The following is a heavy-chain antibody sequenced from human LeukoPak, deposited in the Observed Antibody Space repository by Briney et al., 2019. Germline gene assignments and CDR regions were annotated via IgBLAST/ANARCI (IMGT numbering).Heavy chain of an antibody. CDR1: GFTFSSYG. J-gene: IGHJ4*02. D-gene: IGHD4-17*01. Sequence: TGGSLRLSCAASGFTFSSYGMHWVRQAPGKGLEWVAVISYDGSNKYYADSVKGRFTISRDNSKNTLYLQMNSLRAEDTAVYYCARAGEHTDYDFDYWGQGTLVTVSS. CDR2: ISYDGSNK. V-gene: IGHV3-30*03. CDR3: ARAGEHTDYDFDY.